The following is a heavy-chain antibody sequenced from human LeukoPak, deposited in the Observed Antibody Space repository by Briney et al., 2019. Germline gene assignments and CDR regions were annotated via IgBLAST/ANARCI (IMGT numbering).Heavy chain of an antibody. V-gene: IGHV1-69*01. D-gene: IGHD3-16*01. CDR1: GGIFSNYA. Sequence: SVKVSCKASGGIFSNYAITWVRQAPGQGLEWMGEIIPILGTSKYAQMFQGRVTITADESTSTAYMELSSLRSEDTDMHYCARADYDYFDPWGQGTLVTVSS. CDR2: IIPILGTS. CDR3: ARADYDYFDP. J-gene: IGHJ5*02.